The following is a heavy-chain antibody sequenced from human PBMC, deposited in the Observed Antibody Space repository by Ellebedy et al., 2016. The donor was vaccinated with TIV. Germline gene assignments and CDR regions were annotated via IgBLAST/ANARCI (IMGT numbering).Heavy chain of an antibody. CDR1: GYTFTGYS. CDR3: ARGQWLVRPLDY. J-gene: IGHJ4*02. D-gene: IGHD6-19*01. V-gene: IGHV1-2*02. CDR2: INPNSGGT. Sequence: APVKVSCKASGYTFTGYSMHWVRQAPGQGLEWMGWINPNSGGTNYAQKFQGRVTMTRDTSISTAYMELSRLRSDDTAVYYCARGQWLVRPLDYWGQGTLVTVSS.